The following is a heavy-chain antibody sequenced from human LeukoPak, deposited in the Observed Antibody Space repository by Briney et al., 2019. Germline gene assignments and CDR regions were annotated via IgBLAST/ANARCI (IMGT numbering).Heavy chain of an antibody. D-gene: IGHD2-2*01. Sequence: ASVKVSCKASGYTFTSYDINWVRQATGQGLEWMGWMNPNSGNTGYAQKFQGRVTMTRNTSISAAYMELSSLRSEDTAVYYCASYCSSTSCSRAVNYYYYGMGVWGQGTTVTVSS. CDR2: MNPNSGNT. CDR1: GYTFTSYD. V-gene: IGHV1-8*01. J-gene: IGHJ6*02. CDR3: ASYCSSTSCSRAVNYYYYGMGV.